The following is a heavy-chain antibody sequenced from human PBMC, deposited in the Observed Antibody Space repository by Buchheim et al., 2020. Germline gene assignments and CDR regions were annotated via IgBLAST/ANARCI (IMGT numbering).Heavy chain of an antibody. CDR2: ISDSSSYT. J-gene: IGHJ4*02. D-gene: IGHD1-26*01. V-gene: IGHV3-11*05. CDR1: GFTFSDYY. CDR3: ARVLKWEHYYFDY. Sequence: QVQLVESGGGLLKPGGSLRLSCAASGFTFSDYYMSWIRQAPGKGLEWVSYISDSSSYTNYADSVKGRFTISSATAKNSLYLQMNSLRAEDTAVYYCARVLKWEHYYFDYWGQGTL.